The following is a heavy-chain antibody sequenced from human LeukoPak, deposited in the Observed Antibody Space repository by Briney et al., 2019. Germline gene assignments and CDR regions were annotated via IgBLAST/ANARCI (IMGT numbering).Heavy chain of an antibody. V-gene: IGHV3-9*01. CDR2: ISWNSGSI. CDR3: AKDARRVRDIGVVFGRGRGYMDV. J-gene: IGHJ6*03. D-gene: IGHD2-15*01. CDR1: GFTFDDYA. Sequence: GGSLRLSCAASGFTFDDYAMHWVRQAPGKGLEWVSGISWNSGSIAYADSVKGRFTISRDNSKNTLYLQMNSLRGEDTAVYYCAKDARRVRDIGVVFGRGRGYMDVWGKGTTATISS.